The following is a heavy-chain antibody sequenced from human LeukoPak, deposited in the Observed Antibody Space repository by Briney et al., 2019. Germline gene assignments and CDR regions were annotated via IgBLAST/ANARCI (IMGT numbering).Heavy chain of an antibody. CDR3: ARASAYSSSSGVNC. V-gene: IGHV4-34*01. Sequence: SETLSLTCAVYGGSFGGYYWSWIRQPPGKGLEWIGQINDSGMTNYIPSLKSRVTISVDTSKKQYSRKLSSVSAADTAVYYCARASAYSSSSGVNCWGQGTLVTVSS. J-gene: IGHJ4*02. CDR1: GGSFGGYY. D-gene: IGHD6-6*01. CDR2: INDSGMT.